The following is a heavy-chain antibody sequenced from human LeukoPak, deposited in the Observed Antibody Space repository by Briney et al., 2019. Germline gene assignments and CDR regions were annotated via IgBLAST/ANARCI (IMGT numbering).Heavy chain of an antibody. Sequence: GGSLRLSCVASGFTISTYVMTWVRQAPGKGLEWVSDISGRDGHTDYADSVKGRFTISRDNSRNTLYLQMNSLRVEDTAVYYCVNYYYGSGSYYSNYWGQGTLVTVSS. CDR3: VNYYYGSGSYYSNY. J-gene: IGHJ4*02. CDR2: ISGRDGHT. V-gene: IGHV3-23*01. D-gene: IGHD3-10*01. CDR1: GFTISTYV.